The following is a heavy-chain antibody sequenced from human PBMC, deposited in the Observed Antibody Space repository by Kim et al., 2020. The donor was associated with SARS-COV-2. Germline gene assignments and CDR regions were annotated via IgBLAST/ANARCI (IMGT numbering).Heavy chain of an antibody. V-gene: IGHV1-3*01. J-gene: IGHJ6*02. D-gene: IGHD3-10*01. CDR3: ARDFETMVRGAYTYYYGMDV. Sequence: ASVKVPCKASGYTFTSYAMHWVRQAPGQRLAWMGWINAGNGNTKYSQKFQGRVTITRDTSASTAYMELSSLRSEDTAVYYCARDFETMVRGAYTYYYGMDVWGQGPTVTFSS. CDR2: INAGNGNT. CDR1: GYTFTSYA.